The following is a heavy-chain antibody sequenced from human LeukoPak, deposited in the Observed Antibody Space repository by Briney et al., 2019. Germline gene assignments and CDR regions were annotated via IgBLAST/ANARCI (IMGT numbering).Heavy chain of an antibody. Sequence: PSETLPLTCTVSGGSISSYYWSWIRQPPGKGLEWIGYIYYSGTTNYNPSLKSRVTISVDTSKNQFSLRLSSVTAADTAVYYCARDLYWGSRGLDWGQGTLVTVSS. V-gene: IGHV4-59*01. CDR2: IYYSGTT. CDR1: GGSISSYY. J-gene: IGHJ4*02. CDR3: ARDLYWGSRGLD. D-gene: IGHD2-8*02.